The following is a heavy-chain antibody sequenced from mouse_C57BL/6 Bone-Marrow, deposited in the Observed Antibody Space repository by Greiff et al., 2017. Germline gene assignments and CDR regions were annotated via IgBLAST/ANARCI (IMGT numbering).Heavy chain of an antibody. CDR2: IWTGGGT. V-gene: IGHV2-9-1*01. J-gene: IGHJ4*01. CDR1: GFSLTSYA. CDR3: ARKGYYGSSYDYYAMDY. Sequence: VKLVESGPGLVAPSQSLSITCTVSGFSLTSYAISWVRQPPGKGLEWLGVIWTGGGTNYNSARKSRLSISKDNSKSQVFLKMNSLQTDYTARYYCARKGYYGSSYDYYAMDYWGQGTSVTVSS. D-gene: IGHD1-1*01.